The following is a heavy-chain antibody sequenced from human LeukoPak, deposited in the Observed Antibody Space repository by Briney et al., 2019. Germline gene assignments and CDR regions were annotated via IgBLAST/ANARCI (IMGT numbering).Heavy chain of an antibody. V-gene: IGHV4-39*01. Sequence: PETLSLTCTVSGGSISTSSYYWGWVRQPPGKGLEWIGSIYYNGSTYYNPSLKSRVTIAVDTSKKQFSLKLSSMTAADTAVYYCGSTYSSSLYFDYWGQGTLVTVSS. J-gene: IGHJ4*02. CDR2: IYYNGST. D-gene: IGHD6-19*01. CDR1: GGSISTSSYY. CDR3: GSTYSSSLYFDY.